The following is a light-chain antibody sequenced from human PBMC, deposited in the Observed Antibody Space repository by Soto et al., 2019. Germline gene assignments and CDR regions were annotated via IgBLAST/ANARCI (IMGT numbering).Light chain of an antibody. CDR1: QSINAW. J-gene: IGKJ1*01. V-gene: IGKV1-5*01. CDR2: DVS. Sequence: DLQMTQAPSTLSASVGDTITITCRASQSINAWLAWYQQKPGKAPKLLIYDVSTLDSGVPSRFSGSASGTEFTLTISSLESDDFATYYCQQYHRYSTFGQGTKVDIK. CDR3: QQYHRYST.